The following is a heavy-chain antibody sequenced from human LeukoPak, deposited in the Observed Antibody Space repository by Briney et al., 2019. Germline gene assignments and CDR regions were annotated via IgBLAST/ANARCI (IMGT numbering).Heavy chain of an antibody. CDR2: ISGDGDST. D-gene: IGHD3-22*01. V-gene: IGHV3-43*02. Sequence: GGSLRLSCAASGFTFDDYAMHWVRQAPGKGLEWVSLISGDGDSTYYADSVKGRFTISRDNSKNSLYLQMTSLRSEDTGLYYCVKDIHERGYADCWGQGTLVTVSS. CDR1: GFTFDDYA. J-gene: IGHJ4*02. CDR3: VKDIHERGYADC.